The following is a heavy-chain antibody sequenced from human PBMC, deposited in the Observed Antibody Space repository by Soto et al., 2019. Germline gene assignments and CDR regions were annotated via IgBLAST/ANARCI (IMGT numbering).Heavy chain of an antibody. CDR3: AKGDCSGGRCYRGFDY. D-gene: IGHD2-15*01. Sequence: GGSLRLSCAASGFTFSSCDMSWVRQAPGKGLEWVSGVSASGSITSYADSAKGRFTISRDNAKNTVLLQMSSLRAEDTAVYFCAKGDCSGGRCYRGFDYWGQGTLVTVSS. J-gene: IGHJ4*02. CDR1: GFTFSSCD. V-gene: IGHV3-23*01. CDR2: VSASGSIT.